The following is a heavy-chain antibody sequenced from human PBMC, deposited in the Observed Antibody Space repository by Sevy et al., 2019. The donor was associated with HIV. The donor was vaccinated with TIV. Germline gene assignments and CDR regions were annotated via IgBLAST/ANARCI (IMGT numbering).Heavy chain of an antibody. CDR2: ISWNSGSI. CDR3: AKGLRFLEWLGMDV. Sequence: GGSLRLSCAASGFTFDDYAMHWVRQAPGKGLEWVSGISWNSGSIGYADSVKGRFTISRDNAKNSLYLQMNSLRAEDMALYYCAKGLRFLEWLGMDVWGQRTTVTVSS. CDR1: GFTFDDYA. D-gene: IGHD3-3*01. V-gene: IGHV3-9*03. J-gene: IGHJ6*02.